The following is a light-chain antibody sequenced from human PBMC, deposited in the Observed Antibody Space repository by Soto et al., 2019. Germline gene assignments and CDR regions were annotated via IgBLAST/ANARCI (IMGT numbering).Light chain of an antibody. J-gene: IGKJ2*01. CDR2: DTI. Sequence: DIQMTQSPSTLSASVGDRVTITCRASQTISNWLAWYQQKPGKAPKLLIYDTITLEEGVPTRFSGGGSGTDFTFTINGLQPEDAAIYSCQQYVNLPYTFGQGTKLEIK. V-gene: IGKV1-5*01. CDR3: QQYVNLPYT. CDR1: QTISNW.